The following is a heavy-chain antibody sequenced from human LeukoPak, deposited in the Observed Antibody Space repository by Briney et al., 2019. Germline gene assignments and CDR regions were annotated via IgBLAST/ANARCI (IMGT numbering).Heavy chain of an antibody. J-gene: IGHJ4*02. CDR1: GGSISSYY. Sequence: PSETLSLTCTVSGGSISSYYWSWIRQPPGKGLEWIGEINHSGSTNYNPSLKSRVTISVDTSKNQFSLKLSSVTAADTAVYYCARGGHSSGYYHTYYFDYWGQGTLVTVSS. V-gene: IGHV4-34*01. CDR3: ARGGHSSGYYHTYYFDY. D-gene: IGHD3-22*01. CDR2: INHSGST.